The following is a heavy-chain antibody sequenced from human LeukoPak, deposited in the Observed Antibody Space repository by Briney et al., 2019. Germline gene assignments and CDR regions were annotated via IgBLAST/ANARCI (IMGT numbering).Heavy chain of an antibody. V-gene: IGHV4-59*08. CDR1: GGSISSYY. J-gene: IGHJ6*02. CDR2: IYYSGST. CDR3: ARHLRSMVRGVITTYYYYGMDV. Sequence: SGTLSLTCTGSGGSISSYYWSWIRQPPGKGLEWIGYIYYSGSTNYNPSLKSRVTISVDTSKNQFSLKLSSVTAADTAVYYCARHLRSMVRGVITTYYYYGMDVWGQGTTVTVSS. D-gene: IGHD3-10*01.